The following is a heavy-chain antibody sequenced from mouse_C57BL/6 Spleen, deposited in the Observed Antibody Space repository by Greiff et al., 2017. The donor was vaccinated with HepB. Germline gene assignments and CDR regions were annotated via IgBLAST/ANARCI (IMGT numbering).Heavy chain of an antibody. J-gene: IGHJ3*01. CDR3: AREEIWTTFAY. Sequence: VQLQQSGAELARPGASVKMSCKASGYTFTSYTMHWVKQRPGQGLEWIGYINPSSGYTKYNQKFKDKATLTADKSSSTAYMQLSSLTSEDSAVYYCAREEIWTTFAYWGQGTLVTVSA. CDR1: GYTFTSYT. CDR2: INPSSGYT. V-gene: IGHV1-4*01.